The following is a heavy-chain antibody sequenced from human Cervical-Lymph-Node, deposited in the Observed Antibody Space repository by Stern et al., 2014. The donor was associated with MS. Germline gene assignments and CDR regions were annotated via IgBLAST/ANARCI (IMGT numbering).Heavy chain of an antibody. Sequence: MQLVESGGGVVQPGRSLRLSCVATGFNFSSYAMQWVRQDPGKGLEWIAVISYDGTKTYYADSVKGRFTISRDNSKNTVFLQMNSLRPEDTADYYCARDLIWFGELDWGAMDVWGQGSTVTVSS. CDR2: ISYDGTKT. V-gene: IGHV3-30-3*01. D-gene: IGHD3-10*01. CDR3: ARDLIWFGELDWGAMDV. CDR1: GFNFSSYA. J-gene: IGHJ6*02.